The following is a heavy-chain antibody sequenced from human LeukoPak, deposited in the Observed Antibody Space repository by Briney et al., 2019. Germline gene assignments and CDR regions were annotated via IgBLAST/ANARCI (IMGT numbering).Heavy chain of an antibody. V-gene: IGHV1-2*02. D-gene: IGHD6-19*01. J-gene: IGHJ4*02. Sequence: ASVKVSCKASGYTFTGYYMHWVRQAPGQGLEWMGWINPNSGGTNYAQKFQGRVTMTRDTSISTAYMELSRLRSDDTAVYYCASSIAVAGTGFDYWGQGTLVTVSS. CDR3: ASSIAVAGTGFDY. CDR1: GYTFTGYY. CDR2: INPNSGGT.